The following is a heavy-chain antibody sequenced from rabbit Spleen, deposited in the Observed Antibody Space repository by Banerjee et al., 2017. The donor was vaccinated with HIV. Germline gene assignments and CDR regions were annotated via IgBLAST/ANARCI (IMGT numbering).Heavy chain of an antibody. J-gene: IGHJ4*01. V-gene: IGHV1S40*01. Sequence: QSLEESGGDLVKPGASLTLTCTASGVSFTNTNYMCWVRQAPGKGLEWIACIDTGRSGFTYFASWAKGRFSIPKTSSTTVSLQMTSLTAADTATYFCARSYGDSSSYYYLNLLSPGTLVTVS. CDR1: GVSFTNTNY. D-gene: IGHD2-1*01. CDR3: ARSYGDSSSYYYLNL. CDR2: IDTGRSGFT.